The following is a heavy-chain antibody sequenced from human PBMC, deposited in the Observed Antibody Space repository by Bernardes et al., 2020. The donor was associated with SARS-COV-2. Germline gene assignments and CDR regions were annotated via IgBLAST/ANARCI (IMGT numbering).Heavy chain of an antibody. J-gene: IGHJ4*02. CDR2: ISASGSNT. CDR1: GFTFSSYA. Sequence: GGSLRLSCAASGFTFSSYAMTWFRQAPGNGLEWVSTISASGSNTFYAESLQGRFTISRDNSGNSLHLHLSRLKTGDTAMYYCAKGTTASGRNNVDFWGRGSLLTVSS. D-gene: IGHD1-1*01. V-gene: IGHV3-23*01. CDR3: AKGTTASGRNNVDF.